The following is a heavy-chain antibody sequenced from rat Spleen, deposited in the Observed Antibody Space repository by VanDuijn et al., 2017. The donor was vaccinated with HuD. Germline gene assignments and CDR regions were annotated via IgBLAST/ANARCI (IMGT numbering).Heavy chain of an antibody. CDR2: IWGDGST. D-gene: IGHD5-1*01. J-gene: IGHJ2*01. CDR3: ARLGDH. CDR1: GFSLSSYA. Sequence: QVQLKESGPGLVQPSQTLSLPCTVSGFSLSSYAVNWVRQPPGKGLEWMGGIWGDGSTKYNSALKSRLSISRDTSKSQVFLKMNSVQAEDTAVYFCARLGDHWGQGLMVTVSS. V-gene: IGHV2-13*01.